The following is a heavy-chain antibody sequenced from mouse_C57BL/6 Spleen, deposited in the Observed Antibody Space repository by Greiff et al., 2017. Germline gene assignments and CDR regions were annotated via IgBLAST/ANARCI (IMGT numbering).Heavy chain of an antibody. V-gene: IGHV1-81*01. J-gene: IGHJ4*01. CDR1: GYTFTSYG. CDR3: ARDYDPYAMDY. CDR2: IYPRSGNT. D-gene: IGHD2-4*01. Sequence: VKLVESGAELARPGASVKLSCKASGYTFTSYGISWVKQRTGQGLEWIGEIYPRSGNTYYNEKFKGKATLTADKSSSTAYMELRSLTSEDSAVYFCARDYDPYAMDYWGQGTSVTVSS.